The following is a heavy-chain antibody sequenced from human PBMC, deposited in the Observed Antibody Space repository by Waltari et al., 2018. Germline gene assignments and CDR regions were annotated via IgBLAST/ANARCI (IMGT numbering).Heavy chain of an antibody. CDR3: ARDRKAGTTEVYFHYYMDV. J-gene: IGHJ6*03. V-gene: IGHV4-4*07. Sequence: VQLQDSGPGLVKPSETLSLSGSVSGDSIRTYYWSWIRQRAGKGLEWIGRIYSSGSTNYNPSLKSRVPMSVDTSKNQFSLTLSSVTAADTAVYYCARDRKAGTTEVYFHYYMDVWGKGTTVTISS. D-gene: IGHD6-13*01. CDR1: GDSIRTYY. CDR2: IYSSGST.